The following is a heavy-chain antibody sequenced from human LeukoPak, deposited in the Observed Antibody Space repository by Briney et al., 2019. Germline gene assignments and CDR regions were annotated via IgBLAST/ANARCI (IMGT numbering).Heavy chain of an antibody. CDR3: AKTGGYSSGQYYFDY. CDR2: ISWDGGSS. V-gene: IGHV3-43D*03. CDR1: GFTFDDYA. D-gene: IGHD6-19*01. J-gene: IGHJ4*02. Sequence: GGSLRLSCAASGFTFDDYAMHWVRQTPGKGLEWVSLISWDGGSSYYADSVKDRFTISRDNSKNFLYLQMNSLRAEDTALYYCAKTGGYSSGQYYFDYWGQGTLVTVSS.